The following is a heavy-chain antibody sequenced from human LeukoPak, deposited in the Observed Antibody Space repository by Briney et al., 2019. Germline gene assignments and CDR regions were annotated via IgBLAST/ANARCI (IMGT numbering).Heavy chain of an antibody. CDR2: VYYTGGT. CDR1: GDSISSYY. D-gene: IGHD5-12*01. J-gene: IGHJ4*02. CDR3: ARQGTVATNFGY. Sequence: PSETLSLTCTVSGDSISSYYWSWIRQPPGKGLEWIGYVYYTGGTNYNPSLKRRVTISVDTSKNQFSLKLSSVTAADTAVYYCARQGTVATNFGYWGQGTLVTVSS. V-gene: IGHV4-59*08.